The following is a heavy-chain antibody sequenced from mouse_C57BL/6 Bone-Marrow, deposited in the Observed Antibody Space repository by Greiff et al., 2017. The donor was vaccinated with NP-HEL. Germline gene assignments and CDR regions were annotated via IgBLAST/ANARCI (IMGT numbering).Heavy chain of an antibody. Sequence: VQLQQSGAELARPGASVKLSCKASGYTFTSYGISWVKQRTGQGLEWIGEIYPRSGNNYYNEKLQGKATLTADKSSSTAYMELRSLTSEDSAVYFCARSSSYPWWYFDVWGTGTTVTVSS. CDR2: IYPRSGNN. D-gene: IGHD1-1*01. J-gene: IGHJ1*03. CDR1: GYTFTSYG. V-gene: IGHV1-81*01. CDR3: ARSSSYPWWYFDV.